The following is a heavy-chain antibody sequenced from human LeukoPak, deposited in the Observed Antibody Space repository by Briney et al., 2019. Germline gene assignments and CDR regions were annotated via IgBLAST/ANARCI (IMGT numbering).Heavy chain of an antibody. CDR3: TRGHYFYGMGV. Sequence: GGSLRLSCTASGFTFVDYSMSWVRQAPGKWLEWVGFIRRKAFGGTTEYAASVKGRLTISRDDSKNIAYLQMNSLKSEDTAIYYCTRGHYFYGMGVWGQGTTVTVSS. V-gene: IGHV3-49*04. CDR1: GFTFVDYS. CDR2: IRRKAFGGTT. J-gene: IGHJ6*02.